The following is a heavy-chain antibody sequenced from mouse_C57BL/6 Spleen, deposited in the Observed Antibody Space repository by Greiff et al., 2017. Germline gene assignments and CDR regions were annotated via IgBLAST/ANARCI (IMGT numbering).Heavy chain of an antibody. Sequence: QVQLQQPGAELVMPGASVKLSCKASGYTFTSYWMHWVKQRPGQGLEWIGEIDPSDSYTNYNQKFKGKSTLTVDKSSSTAYMQLSSLTSEDSAVYYCTGGADGYYGGFAYWGQGTLVTVSA. J-gene: IGHJ3*01. CDR1: GYTFTSYW. CDR2: IDPSDSYT. CDR3: TGGADGYYGGFAY. V-gene: IGHV1-69*01. D-gene: IGHD2-3*01.